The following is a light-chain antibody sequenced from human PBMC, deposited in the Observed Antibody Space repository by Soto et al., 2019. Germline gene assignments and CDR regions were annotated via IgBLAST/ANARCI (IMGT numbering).Light chain of an antibody. CDR3: CSYAGNYTLV. Sequence: QSVLTQPRSVSGSPGQSVTISCTETSSDVGGYNYVSWYQQHPGKAPKLIIYDVNKRPSGVPDRFSGSKSGNTASLTISGLQAEDEADYSCCSYAGNYTLVFGGGTKVTVL. CDR1: SSDVGGYNY. V-gene: IGLV2-11*01. J-gene: IGLJ2*01. CDR2: DVN.